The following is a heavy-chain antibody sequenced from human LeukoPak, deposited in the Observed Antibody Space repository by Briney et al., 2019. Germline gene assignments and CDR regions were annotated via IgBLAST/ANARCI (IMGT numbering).Heavy chain of an antibody. V-gene: IGHV4-34*01. CDR1: GGSFSGYY. J-gene: IGHJ4*02. Sequence: SETLSLTCAVYGGSFSGYYWSWIRQPPGKGLEWIGEINHSGSTNYNPSLKSRVTISVDTSKNQFSLKLSSVTAADTAVYYCARSFPPRYSYGWAGFDYLGQGTLLPVSS. D-gene: IGHD5-18*01. CDR2: INHSGST. CDR3: ARSFPPRYSYGWAGFDY.